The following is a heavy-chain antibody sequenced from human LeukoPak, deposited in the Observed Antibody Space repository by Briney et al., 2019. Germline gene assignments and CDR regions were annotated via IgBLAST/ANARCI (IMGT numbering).Heavy chain of an antibody. J-gene: IGHJ6*03. CDR2: IYYSGST. CDR1: GGSISSYY. D-gene: IGHD2-2*02. CDR3: ARRGIVAVPAAISDYYYYYYMDV. Sequence: SETLSLTCTVSGGSISSYYWSWIRQPPGKGLEWIGYIYYSGSTNYNPSLKSRVTISVDTSKNQFSLKLSSVTAADTAVYYCARRGIVAVPAAISDYYYYYYMDVWGKGTTVTVSS. V-gene: IGHV4-59*01.